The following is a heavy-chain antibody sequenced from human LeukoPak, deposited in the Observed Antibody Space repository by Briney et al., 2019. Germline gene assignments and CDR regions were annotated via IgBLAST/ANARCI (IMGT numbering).Heavy chain of an antibody. J-gene: IGHJ5*02. D-gene: IGHD2-2*01. CDR3: ARDCSTSCYWFDP. CDR1: GYTFTTYG. Sequence: SSVRGSCKASGYTFTTYGISWVRQAPVQGLEWMGWISGYDGNTKYAQKLQGRVTMTTDTSTSTAYMELRSLRSDDTAVYYCARDCSTSCYWFDPWGQGTLVTVAS. CDR2: ISGYDGNT. V-gene: IGHV1-18*01.